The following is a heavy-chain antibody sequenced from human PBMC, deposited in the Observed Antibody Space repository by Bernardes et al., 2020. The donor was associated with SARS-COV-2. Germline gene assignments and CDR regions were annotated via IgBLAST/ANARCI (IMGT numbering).Heavy chain of an antibody. CDR2: LSGSGSST. CDR1: GFTVSNTY. V-gene: IGHV3-23*01. J-gene: IGHJ4*02. Sequence: VETLFLSCAASGFTVSNTYMSWVRQAPGPGLAWVSALSGSGSSTYYADSVKGRFTISRDNSKNTLYLQMNSLRAEDTAVYYCAKGNINCSSTSCYPYFDYWGQGTLVTVS. D-gene: IGHD2-2*01. CDR3: AKGNINCSSTSCYPYFDY.